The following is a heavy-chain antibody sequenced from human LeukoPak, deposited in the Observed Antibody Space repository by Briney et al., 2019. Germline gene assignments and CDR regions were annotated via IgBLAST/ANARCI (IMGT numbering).Heavy chain of an antibody. CDR1: GFTFSSYG. Sequence: GRSLRLSCAASGFTFSSYGMHWVRQAPGKGLEWVAVISHDGSNKYYADSVKGRFAISRDNSKNTLYQQMSSLRADDTAVYYCAKEHYYETSALPGEYWGQGTLVTVSP. V-gene: IGHV3-30*18. CDR3: AKEHYYETSALPGEY. D-gene: IGHD3-22*01. CDR2: ISHDGSNK. J-gene: IGHJ4*02.